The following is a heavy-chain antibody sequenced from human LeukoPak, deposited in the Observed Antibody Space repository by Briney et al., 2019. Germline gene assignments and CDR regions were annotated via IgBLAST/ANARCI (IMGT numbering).Heavy chain of an antibody. CDR2: ISYDGINK. CDR1: GFTFSSYA. CDR3: VRETYYYDSSGYPPFFDY. D-gene: IGHD3-22*01. J-gene: IGHJ4*02. Sequence: PGGSLRLSCAASGFTFSSYAMHWVRQAPGKGLEWVADISYDGINKDYADSVKGRCTISRDNSKNTLYLQMNSLRAADTAVYYCVRETYYYDSSGYPPFFDYCGQGTLVTVSS. V-gene: IGHV3-30*01.